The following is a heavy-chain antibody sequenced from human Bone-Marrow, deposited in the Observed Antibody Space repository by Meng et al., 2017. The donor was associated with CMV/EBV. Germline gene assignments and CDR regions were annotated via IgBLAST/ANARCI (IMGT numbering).Heavy chain of an antibody. V-gene: IGHV4-59*05. CDR2: IYYSGST. CDR1: GFTFSSYSMN. D-gene: IGHD2-8*02. Sequence: ESLKISCAASGFTFSSYSMNWVRQAPGKGLEWIGSIYYSGSTYYNPSLKSRVTISVDTSKNQFSLKLSSVTAADTAVYYCARARLQSGRKIGRYYYGMDVWGQGTTVTVSS. CDR3: ARARLQSGRKIGRYYYGMDV. J-gene: IGHJ6*01.